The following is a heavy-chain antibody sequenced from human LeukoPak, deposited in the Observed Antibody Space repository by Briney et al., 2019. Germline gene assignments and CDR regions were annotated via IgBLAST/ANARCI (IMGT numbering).Heavy chain of an antibody. J-gene: IGHJ5*02. CDR1: GFTISSNY. V-gene: IGHV3-66*01. CDR3: ARDTRTGTYCGGGSCYFTLVWFDP. Sequence: PGGSLRLSCAASGFTISSNYMSWVRQAPGKGLEWVSVIYSGGSTYYADSVKARFTISRDNSKNTLYLQMNSLRTEVTAIYYCARDTRTGTYCGGGSCYFTLVWFDPWGQGTLVTVSS. D-gene: IGHD2-15*01. CDR2: IYSGGST.